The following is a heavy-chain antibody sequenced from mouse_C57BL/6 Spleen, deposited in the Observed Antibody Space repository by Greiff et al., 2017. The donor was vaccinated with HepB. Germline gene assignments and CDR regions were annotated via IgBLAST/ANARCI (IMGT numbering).Heavy chain of an antibody. Sequence: VQLQESGAELVRPGASVTLSCKASGYTFTDYEMHWVKQTPVHGLEWIGAIDPETGGTAYNQKFKGKAILTADKSSSTAYMELRSLTSEDSAVYYCTRVSPTVVPRFAYWGQGTLVTVSA. V-gene: IGHV1-15*01. CDR2: IDPETGGT. D-gene: IGHD1-1*01. CDR1: GYTFTDYE. CDR3: TRVSPTVVPRFAY. J-gene: IGHJ3*01.